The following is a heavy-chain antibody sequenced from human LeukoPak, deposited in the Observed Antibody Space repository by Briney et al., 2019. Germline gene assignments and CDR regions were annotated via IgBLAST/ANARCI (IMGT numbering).Heavy chain of an antibody. D-gene: IGHD3-16*01. CDR1: GGSISSYY. CDR2: FYYSGST. J-gene: IGHJ4*02. V-gene: IGHV4-59*01. CDR3: AREGDQGYFDY. Sequence: SETLSLTCTVSGGSISSYYWSWIRQPPGKGLEWIGYFYYSGSTNYNPSLKSRVTISVDTSKNQFSLKLSSVTAADTAVYYCAREGDQGYFDYWGQGTLVTVSS.